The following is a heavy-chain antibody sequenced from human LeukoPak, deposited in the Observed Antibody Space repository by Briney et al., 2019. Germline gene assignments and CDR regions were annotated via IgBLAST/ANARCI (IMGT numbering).Heavy chain of an antibody. J-gene: IGHJ6*03. D-gene: IGHD6-6*01. CDR3: ARDKYSSPYYYMAV. V-gene: IGHV4-30-4*08. CDR1: GGCLGSGDYY. Sequence: LHTLSLTCIIPGGCLGSGDYYWSSIGQPPGKGPDWIGYIYYSGSTSYNASLKSRVTILVDTSNNQFAMKLRSGSAADTPVYYRARDKYSSPYYYMAVWGKGTTVTVSS. CDR2: IYYSGST.